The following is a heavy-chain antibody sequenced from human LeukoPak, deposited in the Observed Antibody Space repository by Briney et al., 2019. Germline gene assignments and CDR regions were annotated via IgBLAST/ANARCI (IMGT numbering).Heavy chain of an antibody. CDR3: AKGALLRFLGYFDY. V-gene: IGHV3-23*01. D-gene: IGHD3-3*01. J-gene: IGHJ4*02. CDR2: ISGSGGST. Sequence: GGSLKLSCAASGFTFSSYAMSWVRQAPGKGLEWVSVISGSGGSTYYADSVKGRFTISRDNSKNTLYLQMNSLRAEDTAVYYCAKGALLRFLGYFDYWGQGTLVTVSS. CDR1: GFTFSSYA.